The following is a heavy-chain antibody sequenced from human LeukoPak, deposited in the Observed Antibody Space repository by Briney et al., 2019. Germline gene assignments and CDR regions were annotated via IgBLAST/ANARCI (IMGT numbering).Heavy chain of an antibody. CDR3: ARQGPYGDYSH. Sequence: GGSLRLSCAASGFTFSSYSMNWVRQAPGKGLEWVSSISSSSYILYADSVKGRFTISRGNAKNSLFLQINSPRAEDTAVYYCARQGPYGDYSHWGQGTMVTVSS. CDR1: GFTFSSYS. CDR2: ISSSSYI. V-gene: IGHV3-21*01. D-gene: IGHD4-17*01. J-gene: IGHJ4*02.